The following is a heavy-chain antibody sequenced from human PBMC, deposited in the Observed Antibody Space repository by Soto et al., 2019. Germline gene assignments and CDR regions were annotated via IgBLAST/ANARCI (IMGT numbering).Heavy chain of an antibody. D-gene: IGHD4-4*01. Sequence: ASVKVSCKASGYTFTSYDINWVRQATGQGLEWMGWMNPNSGNTGYAQKFQGRVTMIRNTSISTAYMELSSLRSEDTAVYYCARVGFRDVNYDSFDIWGQGTMVTVSS. CDR1: GYTFTSYD. CDR2: MNPNSGNT. J-gene: IGHJ3*02. V-gene: IGHV1-8*02. CDR3: ARVGFRDVNYDSFDI.